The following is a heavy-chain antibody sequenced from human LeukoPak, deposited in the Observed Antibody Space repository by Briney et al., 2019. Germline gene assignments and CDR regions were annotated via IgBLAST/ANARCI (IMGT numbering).Heavy chain of an antibody. CDR1: GYSINNYW. J-gene: IGHJ6*02. D-gene: IGHD2-21*02. CDR2: IYPADSDI. Sequence: GESLKISCKGSGYSINNYWIGWVRQMPGKGLEWMGIIYPADSDIRYSPSFQGQVTISADKSINTAYLQWSSLKVSDTAMYYCARSAYCGGDCRYYGMDVWGQGTTVIVSS. CDR3: ARSAYCGGDCRYYGMDV. V-gene: IGHV5-51*01.